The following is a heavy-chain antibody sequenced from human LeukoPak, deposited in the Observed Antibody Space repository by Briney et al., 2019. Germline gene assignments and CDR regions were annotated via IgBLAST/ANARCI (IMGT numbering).Heavy chain of an antibody. D-gene: IGHD3-10*01. V-gene: IGHV4-34*01. CDR3: ARPMVRGAPHKYWHFDI. J-gene: IGHJ2*01. CDR1: VGSFSGYY. Sequence: KPSETLSLTCAVYVGSFSGYYWTWVRQPPGKGLEWIGEINHLGYTNYNPSLKSRVITSVDTSKNQFSLKLSSVTAADTAVYYCARPMVRGAPHKYWHFDIWGRGTMVTVSS. CDR2: INHLGYT.